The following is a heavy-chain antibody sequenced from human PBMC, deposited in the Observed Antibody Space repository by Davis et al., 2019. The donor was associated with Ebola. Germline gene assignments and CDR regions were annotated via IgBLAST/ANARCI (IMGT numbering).Heavy chain of an antibody. CDR1: GFTVSSNY. J-gene: IGHJ5*02. V-gene: IGHV3-53*01. CDR3: ARGGGWELLYWFDP. Sequence: PGGSLRLSCAASGFTVSSNYMSWVRQAPGKGLEWVSVIYSGGGPYYADSVKGRFTISRDNSKNTLYLQMNSLRAEDTAVYYCARGGGWELLYWFDPWGQGTLVTVSS. D-gene: IGHD1-26*01. CDR2: IYSGGGP.